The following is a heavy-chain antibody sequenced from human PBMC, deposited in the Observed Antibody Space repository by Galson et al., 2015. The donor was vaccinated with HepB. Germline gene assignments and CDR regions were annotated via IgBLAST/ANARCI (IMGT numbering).Heavy chain of an antibody. J-gene: IGHJ4*02. CDR3: ASVPCSSTSCYGDFHY. D-gene: IGHD2-2*01. CDR2: ISAYNGNT. Sequence: SVKVSCKASGSTFISYGINWVRQAPGQGLEWMGWISAYNGNTDYAQRLQGRVTMTTDTSTSTAYMELRSLRSDDTAVYYCASVPCSSTSCYGDFHYWGQGTLVTVSS. CDR1: GSTFISYG. V-gene: IGHV1-18*01.